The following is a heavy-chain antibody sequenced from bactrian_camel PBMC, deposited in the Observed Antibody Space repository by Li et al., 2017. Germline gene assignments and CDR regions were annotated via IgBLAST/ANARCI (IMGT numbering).Heavy chain of an antibody. CDR3: AADRGTMHSVYAGLVELNY. D-gene: IGHD4*01. CDR1: GFTFKDYA. J-gene: IGHJ4*01. CDR2: LNPYGEAQ. V-gene: IGHV3S42*01. Sequence: VQLVESGGGLVQPGGSLRLSCAASGFTFKDYAMSWIRQRPGKELEWVACLNPYGEAQTYAPAVKGRFTISADNAKDTLYLQMNSLKPEDTAVYYCAADRGTMHSVYAGLVELNYWGQGT.